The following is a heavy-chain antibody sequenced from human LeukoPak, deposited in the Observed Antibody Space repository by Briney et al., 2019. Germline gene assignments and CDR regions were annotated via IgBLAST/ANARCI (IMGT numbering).Heavy chain of an antibody. D-gene: IGHD6-13*01. V-gene: IGHV3-33*08. CDR2: IWYDGSNK. Sequence: GGSLRLSCAAPGFTFSSYGMHWVRQAPGKGLEWVAVIWYDGSNKYYADSVKGRFTISRDNSKNTLYLQMNSLRAEDTAVYYCARLGGAADNSDYWGQGTLVTVSS. CDR1: GFTFSSYG. CDR3: ARLGGAADNSDY. J-gene: IGHJ4*02.